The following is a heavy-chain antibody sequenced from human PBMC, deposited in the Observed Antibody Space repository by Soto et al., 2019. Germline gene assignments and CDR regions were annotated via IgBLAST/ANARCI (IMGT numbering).Heavy chain of an antibody. CDR3: ARGYGDNDYYYGMDV. CDR2: IGTAGDT. CDR1: GFTFSSYD. J-gene: IGHJ6*02. D-gene: IGHD4-17*01. V-gene: IGHV3-13*01. Sequence: GGSLRLSCAASGFTFSSYDMHWVRQATGKGLEWVSAIGTAGDTYYPGSVKGRFTISRENAKNSLYLQMNSLGAGDTAVYYCARGYGDNDYYYGMDVWGQGTTVTVSS.